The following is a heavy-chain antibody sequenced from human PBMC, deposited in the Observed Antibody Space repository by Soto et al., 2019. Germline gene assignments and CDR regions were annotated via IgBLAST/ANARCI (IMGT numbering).Heavy chain of an antibody. J-gene: IGHJ4*02. CDR2: IVVGSANT. D-gene: IGHD6-13*01. CDR3: AAGTYSSSWYHSDH. CDR1: GFTFTNSA. V-gene: IGHV1-58*01. Sequence: SVKVSCKTSGFTFTNSAVQWVRQARGQRLEWIGWIVVGSANTNYAQRFQERVTITRDMSTATAYMQLSSLRSDDTAVYYCAAGTYSSSWYHSDHWGQGTLVSVSS.